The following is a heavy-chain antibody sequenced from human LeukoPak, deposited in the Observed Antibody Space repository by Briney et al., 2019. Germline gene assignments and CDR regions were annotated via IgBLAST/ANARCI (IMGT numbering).Heavy chain of an antibody. CDR2: IYYSGST. V-gene: IGHV4-59*01. D-gene: IGHD3-10*01. J-gene: IGHJ4*02. CDR3: ARGSRLWFGELTLDY. CDR1: GGSISSYY. Sequence: SSETLSLTCTVSGGSISSYYWSWIRQPPGKGLEWIGYIYYSGSTNYNPSLKSRVTISVDTSKNQFSLKLSSVTAADTAVYYCARGSRLWFGELTLDYWGQGTLVTVPS.